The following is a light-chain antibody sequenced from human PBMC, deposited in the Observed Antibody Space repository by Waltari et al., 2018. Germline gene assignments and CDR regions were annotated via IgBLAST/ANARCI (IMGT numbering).Light chain of an antibody. J-gene: IGLJ1*01. Sequence: SYEVTQPPSVSVSPGQTASITCSGDNLDNKYVYWYQQKAGQSPALVIYQDSKRPSGMPERFSGANSGNTATLTISGTQAVDEADYYCQAWDSSRGYVFGTGTKVTVL. V-gene: IGLV3-1*01. CDR2: QDS. CDR3: QAWDSSRGYV. CDR1: NLDNKY.